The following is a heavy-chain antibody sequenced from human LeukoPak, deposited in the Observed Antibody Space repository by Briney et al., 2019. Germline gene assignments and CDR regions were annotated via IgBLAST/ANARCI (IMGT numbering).Heavy chain of an antibody. CDR1: GFTFDTYA. D-gene: IGHD2-2*01. V-gene: IGHV3-23*01. J-gene: IGHJ4*02. CDR3: ACQREYCSSGRCYFDH. CDR2: IIGTGGT. Sequence: GGSLRLSCAAPGFTFDTYAMTWVRQAPGKGLEWVSSIIGTGGTLYADSVKGRFTICRDNSKNTLYLQVNSLRVEDTAIYYCACQREYCSSGRCYFDHWGQGTLVTVSS.